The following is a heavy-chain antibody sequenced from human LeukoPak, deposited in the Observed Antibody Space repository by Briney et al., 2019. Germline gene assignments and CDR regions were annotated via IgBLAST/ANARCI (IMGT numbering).Heavy chain of an antibody. CDR3: ARGRRDGYNLEYFDK. V-gene: IGHV4-4*02. J-gene: IGHJ4*02. CDR1: GGSISSPNW. CDR2: IYESGST. Sequence: PSETLSLTCAVSGGSISSPNWWSWVRQPPGKGLEWIGEIYESGSTYYNPSLKSRVTIYVDTSKNQFSLKLSSVTAADTAVYYCARGRRDGYNLEYFDKWGQGTLVTVSS. D-gene: IGHD5-24*01.